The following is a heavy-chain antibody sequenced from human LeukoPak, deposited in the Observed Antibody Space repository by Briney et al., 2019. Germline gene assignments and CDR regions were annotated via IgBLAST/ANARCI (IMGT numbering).Heavy chain of an antibody. CDR2: ISSSGSTI. CDR1: GFTFSDYY. D-gene: IGHD6-13*01. V-gene: IGHV3-11*01. J-gene: IGHJ6*02. Sequence: NSGGSLRLSCAASGFTFSDYYMSWIRQAPGKGLEWVSYISSSGSTIYYADSVKGRFTISRDNAKNSLYLQMNSLRAEDTAVYYCAREGIAASYYYYYGVDVWGQGTTVTVSS. CDR3: AREGIAASYYYYYGVDV.